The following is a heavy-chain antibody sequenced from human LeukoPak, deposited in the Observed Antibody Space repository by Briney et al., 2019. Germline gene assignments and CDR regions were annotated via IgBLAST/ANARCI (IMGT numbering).Heavy chain of an antibody. CDR3: ARTRSVAAAGTNDY. Sequence: GGSLRLSCAASGFTFYNYWMHWVRQAPGKGLEWISRINNPGRSATYADALKGRFTMSRDNGKNTVHLQMDGLRADDTAIYYCARTRSVAAAGTNDYWGQGTLVTVSS. CDR2: INNPGRSA. V-gene: IGHV3-74*03. J-gene: IGHJ4*02. CDR1: GFTFYNYW. D-gene: IGHD6-13*01.